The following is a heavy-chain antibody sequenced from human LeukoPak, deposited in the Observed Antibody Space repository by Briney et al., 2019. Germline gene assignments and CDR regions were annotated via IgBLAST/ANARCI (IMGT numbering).Heavy chain of an antibody. Sequence: SETLSLTCTVSGGSISSSDYYWGWIRQPQGKGLEWIGSIYYSGSTYYNPSLKSRVTISVDTSKNQFSLKLSSVTAADTAVYYCARRTYQLLNFDYWGQGTLVTVSS. CDR3: ARRTYQLLNFDY. CDR2: IYYSGST. J-gene: IGHJ4*02. CDR1: GGSISSSDYY. V-gene: IGHV4-39*07. D-gene: IGHD2-2*01.